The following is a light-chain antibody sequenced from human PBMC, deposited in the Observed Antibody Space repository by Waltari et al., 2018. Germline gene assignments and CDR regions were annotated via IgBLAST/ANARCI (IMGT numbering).Light chain of an antibody. CDR1: QSVRTY. V-gene: IGKV3-11*01. CDR2: DAS. J-gene: IGKJ4*01. Sequence: EIVLTQSPAPLSLSPGERATLSCRASQSVRTYLAWYQHRPAQAPRLLIYDASNRATDVPARFSGSGSGTDFTLTISSLQPEDFAVYYCQERSNWPGGAFGGGTKVEIK. CDR3: QERSNWPGGA.